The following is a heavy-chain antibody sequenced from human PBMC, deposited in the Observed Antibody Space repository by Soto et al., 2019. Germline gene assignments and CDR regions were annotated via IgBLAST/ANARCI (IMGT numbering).Heavy chain of an antibody. CDR3: ATYGARIAIFGVVYYFDY. D-gene: IGHD3-3*01. J-gene: IGHJ4*02. CDR1: GYTFSSHA. CDR2: INAGNGDT. V-gene: IGHV1-3*01. Sequence: GASVKVSCKASGYTFSSHAIHWVRQAPGQRLEWMGWINAGNGDTKYSQKFQGRVAITRDTSASSAYMELSTLKSEDTAVYYCATYGARIAIFGVVYYFDYWGQGTVVTVSS.